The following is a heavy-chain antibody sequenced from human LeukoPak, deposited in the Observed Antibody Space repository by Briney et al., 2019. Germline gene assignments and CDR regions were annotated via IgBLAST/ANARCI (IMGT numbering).Heavy chain of an antibody. CDR1: GYTFTSYG. CDR2: ISAYNGNT. CDR3: ARVPGTTVAPFDF. V-gene: IGHV1-18*01. D-gene: IGHD4-17*01. J-gene: IGHJ4*02. Sequence: ASVKVSCKASGYTFTSYGISWVRQAPGQGLEWMGWISAYNGNTNYAQKLQGRVTMTTDTSTSTACMELRSLRSDDTAVYYCARVPGTTVAPFDFWGQGTLVTVSS.